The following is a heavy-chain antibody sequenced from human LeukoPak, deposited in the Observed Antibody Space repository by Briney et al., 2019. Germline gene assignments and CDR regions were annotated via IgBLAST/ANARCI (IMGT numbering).Heavy chain of an antibody. V-gene: IGHV3-11*01. Sequence: GGSLRLSCAASGFTFSDYYMSWIRQAPGKGLEWVSYISSSGSTIYYADSVKGRFTISRDNAKNSLYLQMNSLGAEDTALYYCARVSGSGWRDLYYFDYWGQGTLVTVSS. CDR2: ISSSGSTI. CDR3: ARVSGSGWRDLYYFDY. CDR1: GFTFSDYY. D-gene: IGHD6-19*01. J-gene: IGHJ4*02.